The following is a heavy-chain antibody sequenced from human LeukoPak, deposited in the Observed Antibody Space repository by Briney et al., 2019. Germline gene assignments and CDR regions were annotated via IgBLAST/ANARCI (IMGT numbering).Heavy chain of an antibody. CDR1: GYTFTSYG. Sequence: ASVKVSCKASGYTFTSYGISWVRQAPGQGLEWMGWMSAYNGNTNYAQKLQGRVTMTTDTSTSTAYMELRSLRSDDTAVYYCARDPSYYDFWSGYPHPYMDVWGKGTTVTVSS. CDR3: ARDPSYYDFWSGYPHPYMDV. J-gene: IGHJ6*03. V-gene: IGHV1-18*01. CDR2: MSAYNGNT. D-gene: IGHD3-3*01.